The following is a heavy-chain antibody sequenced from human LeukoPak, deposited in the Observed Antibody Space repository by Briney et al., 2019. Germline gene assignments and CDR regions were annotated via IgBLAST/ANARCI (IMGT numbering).Heavy chain of an antibody. V-gene: IGHV4-31*03. Sequence: PSETLSLTCTVSGGSISSGGDYWSWIRQHPGKGLEWIGNIYYNGVTNYNPSLRSRVALPVDTSKNQFSLKLSSVTAADTAVYYCARVRVSRGFVGIDYWGQGTLVTVSS. CDR1: GGSISSGGDY. J-gene: IGHJ4*02. CDR3: ARVRVSRGFVGIDY. D-gene: IGHD3-10*01. CDR2: IYYNGVT.